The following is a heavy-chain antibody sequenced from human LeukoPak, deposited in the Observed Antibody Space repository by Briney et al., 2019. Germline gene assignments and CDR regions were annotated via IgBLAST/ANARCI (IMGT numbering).Heavy chain of an antibody. CDR2: FDPEDGET. CDR3: ATGWTSTSCFDY. Sequence: ASVKVSCKVSGYTLTELSMHWVRQAPGKGLEWMGGFDPEDGETIYAQKFQGRVTMTEDTSTDTAYMELSSLRSEDTAVYYCATGWTSTSCFDYWGQGTLVTVSS. J-gene: IGHJ4*02. CDR1: GYTLTELS. D-gene: IGHD2-2*01. V-gene: IGHV1-24*01.